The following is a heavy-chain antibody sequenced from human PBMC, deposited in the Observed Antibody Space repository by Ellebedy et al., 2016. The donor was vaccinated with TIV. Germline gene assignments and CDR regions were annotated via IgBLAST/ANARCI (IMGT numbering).Heavy chain of an antibody. CDR1: GFTFGDYW. Sequence: GESLKISCAASGFTFGDYWMSWVRQAPGKGLEWVANLNEPGSAKYHVDSVKGRFTISRDNSKNTLYLQMDSLRTEDTAMYYCAKDPRVWGDYLLNYFDSWGQGTLVTVSS. J-gene: IGHJ4*02. CDR2: LNEPGSAK. V-gene: IGHV3-7*01. D-gene: IGHD3-16*02. CDR3: AKDPRVWGDYLLNYFDS.